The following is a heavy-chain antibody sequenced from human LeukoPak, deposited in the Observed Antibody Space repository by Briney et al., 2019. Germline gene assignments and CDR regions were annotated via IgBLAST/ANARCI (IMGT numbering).Heavy chain of an antibody. V-gene: IGHV1-2*02. Sequence: ASVKVSCKASGYTFTGYYMQWVRQAPGQGLEWMGWINPNSGGTKFAQKFQGRVTMTRDTSISTVYIELSRLRSDDTAVYYCARGDGTAEGDYWGQGTLVTVSS. CDR2: INPNSGGT. J-gene: IGHJ4*02. CDR3: ARGDGTAEGDY. CDR1: GYTFTGYY. D-gene: IGHD2-2*01.